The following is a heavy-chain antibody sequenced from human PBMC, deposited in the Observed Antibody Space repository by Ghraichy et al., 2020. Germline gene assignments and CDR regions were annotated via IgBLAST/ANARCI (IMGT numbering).Heavy chain of an antibody. J-gene: IGHJ4*02. Sequence: SETLSLTCTVSGGSISSSSYYWGWIRQPPGKGLEWIGSIYYSGSTYYNPSLKSRVTISVDTSKNQFSLKLSSVTAADTAVYYCARHRKNGDRALPDYWGQGTLVTVSS. CDR3: ARHRKNGDRALPDY. CDR1: GGSISSSSYY. D-gene: IGHD4-17*01. V-gene: IGHV4-39*01. CDR2: IYYSGST.